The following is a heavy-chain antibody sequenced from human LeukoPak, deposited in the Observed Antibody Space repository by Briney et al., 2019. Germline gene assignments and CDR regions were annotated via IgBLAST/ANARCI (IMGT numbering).Heavy chain of an antibody. Sequence: SETLSLSCAASGGTFSGYYRSWIRQPPGKGLEWVGEINDNGVTKYNPSLKSRVTISVDTAKVQFSLKMSSVTAADTAVYFCARGRAGGKPHSDFYYVRRGGWFDPWGQGSLVTVSS. D-gene: IGHD3-22*01. CDR1: GGTFSGYY. CDR2: INDNGVT. CDR3: ARGRAGGKPHSDFYYVRRGGWFDP. V-gene: IGHV4-34*01. J-gene: IGHJ5*02.